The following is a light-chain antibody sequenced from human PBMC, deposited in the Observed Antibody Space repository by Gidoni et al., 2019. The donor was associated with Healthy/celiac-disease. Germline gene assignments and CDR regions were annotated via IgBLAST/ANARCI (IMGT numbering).Light chain of an antibody. Sequence: DIQMTQSPSSLSASVGDIVTITCRASQSISSYLNWYQQKPGKAPKLLIYAASSLQSGVPSRFSGSGSGTDFTLTISSLQPEDFATYYCQQSYSGLTFGGGTKVEIK. CDR1: QSISSY. CDR2: AAS. J-gene: IGKJ4*01. V-gene: IGKV1-39*01. CDR3: QQSYSGLT.